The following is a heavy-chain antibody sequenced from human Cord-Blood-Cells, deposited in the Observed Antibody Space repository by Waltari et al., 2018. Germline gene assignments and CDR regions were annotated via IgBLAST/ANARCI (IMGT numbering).Heavy chain of an antibody. Sequence: QVQLQESGPGLVKPSETLSLTCTVSGGSISSYYWSWIRQPPGKGLEWIGYIYYSGSPNYNPSLKSRVTISVDTSKNQFSLKLSSVTAADTAVYYCARGEMGASHFDYWGQGTLVTVSS. CDR1: GGSISSYY. CDR2: IYYSGSP. CDR3: ARGEMGASHFDY. J-gene: IGHJ4*02. D-gene: IGHD1-26*01. V-gene: IGHV4-59*01.